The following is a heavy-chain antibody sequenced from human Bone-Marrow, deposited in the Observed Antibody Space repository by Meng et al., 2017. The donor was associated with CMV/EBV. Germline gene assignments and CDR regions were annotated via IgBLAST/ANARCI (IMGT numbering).Heavy chain of an antibody. D-gene: IGHD3-3*01. CDR3: ARDNAIFGVVIPLHYYYGMDV. Sequence: SETLSLTCTVSGGSISSSSYYWGWIRQPPGKGLEWIGSVYYSGRTYYNPSLKSRVTVSVDTSKNQFSLKLSSVTAADTAAYYCARDNAIFGVVIPLHYYYGMDVWGQGTTVTVSS. CDR2: VYYSGRT. V-gene: IGHV4-39*07. CDR1: GGSISSSSYY. J-gene: IGHJ6*02.